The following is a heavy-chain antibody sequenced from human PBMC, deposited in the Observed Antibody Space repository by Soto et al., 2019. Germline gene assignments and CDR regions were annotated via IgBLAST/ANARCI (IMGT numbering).Heavy chain of an antibody. D-gene: IGHD3-9*01. Sequence: QITLKESGPTLVKPTQTLTLTCTFSGFSLTTTGVGVGWIRQPPGKALEWLALIYWDDDTRYSPSLESRLTITTDXSXNXXVLTMTNLDPVDTATYYCAHRYYDILTGLPYYFHSLGQGTLVTVSS. V-gene: IGHV2-5*02. CDR2: IYWDDDT. J-gene: IGHJ4*02. CDR1: GFSLTTTGVG. CDR3: AHRYYDILTGLPYYFHS.